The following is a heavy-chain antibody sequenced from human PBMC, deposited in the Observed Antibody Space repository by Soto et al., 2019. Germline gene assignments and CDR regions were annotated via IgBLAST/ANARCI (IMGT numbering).Heavy chain of an antibody. CDR2: IIGSGGST. CDR3: AKDRNYYDSSGYDY. CDR1: GFMFSAYW. Sequence: GGSLRLSCAASGFMFSAYWMSWVRQAPGKGLEWVSTIIGSGGSTYYADSVKGRFSVSRDNSKNTLYLQMNSLRAEDTAVYYCAKDRNYYDSSGYDYWGQGTLVTVSS. J-gene: IGHJ4*02. V-gene: IGHV3-23*01. D-gene: IGHD3-22*01.